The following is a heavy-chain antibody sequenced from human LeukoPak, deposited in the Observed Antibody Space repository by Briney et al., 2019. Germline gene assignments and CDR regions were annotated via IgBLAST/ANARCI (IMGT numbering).Heavy chain of an antibody. V-gene: IGHV3-30*03. CDR1: GFTFSTYD. J-gene: IGHJ4*02. CDR2: ISADGGLK. CDR3: ARDPVSDKPDYFDD. D-gene: IGHD1-14*01. Sequence: PGGSLRLSCAASGFTFSTYDMHWVRQAQDKGLEWVAVISADGGLKVYADSVKGRFTISRDNSKNTLFLQMKSLRPQDTAVYSCARDPVSDKPDYFDDWGQGTLVTVSS.